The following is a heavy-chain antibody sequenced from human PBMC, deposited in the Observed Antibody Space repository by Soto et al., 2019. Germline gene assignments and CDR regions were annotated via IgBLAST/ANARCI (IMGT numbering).Heavy chain of an antibody. D-gene: IGHD6-6*01. J-gene: IGHJ6*02. V-gene: IGHV1-69*13. CDR2: IIPIFGTA. CDR1: GRTFSSYA. CDR3: ARVGSSNYYYGMDV. Sequence: ASVKVSGKASGRTFSSYAISWVRQAPGQGLEWMGGIIPIFGTANYAQKFQGRVTITADESTSTAYMELSSLRSEDTAVYYCARVGSSNYYYGMDVWGQGTTVAVSS.